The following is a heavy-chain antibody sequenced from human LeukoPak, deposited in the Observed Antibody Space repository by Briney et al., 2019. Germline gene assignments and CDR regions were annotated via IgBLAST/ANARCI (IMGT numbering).Heavy chain of an antibody. CDR3: ARDRGEQWLVDYYYYGMDV. V-gene: IGHV3-21*01. Sequence: GGSLRLSCAASGFTFSSYSMNWVRQAPGKGLEWVSSISSSSSYIYYADSVKGRFTISRDNAKNSLYLQMNSLRAEGTAVYYCARDRGEQWLVDYYYYGMDVWGQGTTVTVSS. CDR2: ISSSSSYI. CDR1: GFTFSSYS. J-gene: IGHJ6*02. D-gene: IGHD6-19*01.